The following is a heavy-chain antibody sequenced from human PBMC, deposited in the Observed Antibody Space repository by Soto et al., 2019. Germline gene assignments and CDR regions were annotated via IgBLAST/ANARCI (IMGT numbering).Heavy chain of an antibody. CDR3: ARHRGYCANGTCLDWFDP. CDR2: VQYTGST. J-gene: IGHJ5*02. CDR1: GDSISTYY. D-gene: IGHD2-8*01. V-gene: IGHV4-59*08. Sequence: SETLSLTCTVSGDSISTYYWSWIRQPPGKGLEWIGSVQYTGSTNYNPSLKGRVTISVDTSKNQFSLRLSSVTAADTAVYFCARHRGYCANGTCLDWFDPWGQGTLVTVSS.